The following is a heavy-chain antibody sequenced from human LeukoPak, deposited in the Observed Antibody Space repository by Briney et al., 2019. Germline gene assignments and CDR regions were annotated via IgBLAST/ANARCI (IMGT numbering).Heavy chain of an antibody. CDR2: IGGRGYST. CDR3: AKRDYSDTSGYSYFDY. Sequence: SGGSLRLSCATSEFTFSSYAMSWVRQAPGKGLEWVAAIGGRGYSTQYADSVKGRFTISRDNSQNTLYLQMNSLRAEDTAVYYCAKRDYSDTSGYSYFDYWGQGTLVIVSS. J-gene: IGHJ4*02. D-gene: IGHD3-22*01. V-gene: IGHV3-23*01. CDR1: EFTFSSYA.